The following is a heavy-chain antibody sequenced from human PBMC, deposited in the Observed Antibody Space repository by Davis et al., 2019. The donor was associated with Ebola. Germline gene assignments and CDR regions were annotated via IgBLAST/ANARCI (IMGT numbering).Heavy chain of an antibody. CDR1: GFTFSSYW. J-gene: IGHJ4*02. CDR2: IKQDGSEK. V-gene: IGHV3-7*01. CDR3: AKDVITMVRGVIRGFDY. D-gene: IGHD3-10*01. Sequence: GESLKISCAASGFTFSSYWMSWVRQAPGKGLEWVANIKQDGSEKYYVDSVKGRFTISRDNSKNTLYLQMNSLRAEDTAVYYCAKDVITMVRGVIRGFDYWGQGTLVTVSS.